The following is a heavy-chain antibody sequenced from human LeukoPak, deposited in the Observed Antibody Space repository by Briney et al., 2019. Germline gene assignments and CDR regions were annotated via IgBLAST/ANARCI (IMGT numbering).Heavy chain of an antibody. J-gene: IGHJ4*02. CDR2: IKSKIDGGTT. Sequence: PGGSLRLSCAASGFTFNKAWMNWVCQAPGKGLEWVGRIKSKIDGGTTDYAAPVKGRFIISRDDSKNTLYLQMNSLETEDTALYYCISPRTSSYWGQGTLVTVSS. D-gene: IGHD2-2*01. V-gene: IGHV3-15*07. CDR3: ISPRTSSY. CDR1: GFTFNKAW.